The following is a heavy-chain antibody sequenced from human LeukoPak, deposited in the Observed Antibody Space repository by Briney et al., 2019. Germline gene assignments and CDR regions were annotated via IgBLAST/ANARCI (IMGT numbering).Heavy chain of an antibody. V-gene: IGHV3-30*03. Sequence: RPGGSLRLSCAASGFTFSSYGMHWVRQAPGKGLEWVAVISYDGSNKYYADSVKGRFTVSRDNAKSSLYPQMNSLRAEDTAIYYCARVNPLMAPGAFDIWGQGTMVTVSS. CDR2: ISYDGSNK. CDR3: ARVNPLMAPGAFDI. J-gene: IGHJ3*02. CDR1: GFTFSSYG. D-gene: IGHD2-8*01.